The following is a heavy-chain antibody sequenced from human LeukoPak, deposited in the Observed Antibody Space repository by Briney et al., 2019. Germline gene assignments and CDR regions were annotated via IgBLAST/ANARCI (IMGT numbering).Heavy chain of an antibody. D-gene: IGHD3-3*01. V-gene: IGHV4-59*01. CDR3: AREIRFLEWFDN. CDR1: GGSISSYY. Sequence: PSETLSLTCTVSGGSISSYYWSWIRQPPGKGLEWIGYIYSNGNTKYNPSLKSRVTISVDTSKNQFSLKLSSVTAADTAVYHCAREIRFLEWFDNWGQGTLVTVSS. CDR2: IYSNGNT. J-gene: IGHJ4*02.